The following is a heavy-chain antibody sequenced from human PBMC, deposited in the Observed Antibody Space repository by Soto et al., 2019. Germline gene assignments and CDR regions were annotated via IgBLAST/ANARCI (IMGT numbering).Heavy chain of an antibody. D-gene: IGHD3-10*01. J-gene: IGHJ5*01. CDR2: VSTSGHST. Sequence: HPGGSLRLSCATSGFTFTSYSMNWVRQAPGKGLEWVSTVSTSGHSTYFADSVKGRFTTSRDNSNNTVFLLMNSLRAEDTAIYYCAKCPLPGAHLNWFDSWGQGTLVTVSS. V-gene: IGHV3-23*01. CDR1: GFTFTSYS. CDR3: AKCPLPGAHLNWFDS.